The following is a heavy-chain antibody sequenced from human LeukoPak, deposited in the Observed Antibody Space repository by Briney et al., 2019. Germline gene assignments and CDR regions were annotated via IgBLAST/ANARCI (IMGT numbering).Heavy chain of an antibody. CDR2: INPNSGGT. CDR3: AKSEYSSSRGFDP. J-gene: IGHJ5*02. Sequence: ASVKVSCKASGYTFTGYYMHWVRQAPGQGLEWMGWINPNSGGTNYAQKFQGRVTMTRDTSLSTAYMELSRLRSDDTAVYYCAKSEYSSSRGFDPWGQGTLVTVSS. CDR1: GYTFTGYY. V-gene: IGHV1-2*02. D-gene: IGHD6-6*01.